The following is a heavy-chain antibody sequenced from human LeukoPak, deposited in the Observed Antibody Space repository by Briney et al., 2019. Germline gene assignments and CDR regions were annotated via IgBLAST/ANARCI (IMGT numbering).Heavy chain of an antibody. D-gene: IGHD3-10*01. Sequence: GGSLRLSCAASGFTFRTYWMSWVRQAPGKGLEWVANIKQDGSEKYYVDSVKGRFTISRDNSKNTLYLQMNSLRAEDTAVYYCAKDVLLRFGELLFEDWGQGTLVTVSS. CDR2: IKQDGSEK. V-gene: IGHV3-7*01. J-gene: IGHJ4*02. CDR3: AKDVLLRFGELLFED. CDR1: GFTFRTYW.